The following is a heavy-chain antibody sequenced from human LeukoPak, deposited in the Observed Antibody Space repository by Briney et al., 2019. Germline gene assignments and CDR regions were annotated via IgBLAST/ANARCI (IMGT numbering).Heavy chain of an antibody. CDR1: PLTFNSYS. D-gene: IGHD1-26*01. V-gene: IGHV3-21*01. J-gene: IGHJ4*02. Sequence: GGSLGLSCTASPLTFNSYSLIWVRQAPGKGLEWVSSITTSSRYIYYADSVKGRFTISRDNAKNSLYLQMNGLRVEDTAVYYCARDYSPPHWSENSGYFDSWGQGTLVTVSS. CDR3: ARDYSPPHWSENSGYFDS. CDR2: ITTSSRYI.